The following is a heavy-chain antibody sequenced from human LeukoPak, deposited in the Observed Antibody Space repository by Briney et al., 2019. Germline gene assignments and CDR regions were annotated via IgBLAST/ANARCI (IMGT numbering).Heavy chain of an antibody. CDR3: ARDAVVVPAAENFDY. V-gene: IGHV1-18*01. J-gene: IGHJ4*02. D-gene: IGHD2-2*01. CDR1: GYTFTSYG. Sequence: ASVKVSCKASGYTFTSYGISWVRQAPGQGLEWMGWISAYNGNTNYAQKLQGRVTMTTDTSTSTAYMELRSLRSDDTAVYYCARDAVVVPAAENFDYWGQGTLVTVSS. CDR2: ISAYNGNT.